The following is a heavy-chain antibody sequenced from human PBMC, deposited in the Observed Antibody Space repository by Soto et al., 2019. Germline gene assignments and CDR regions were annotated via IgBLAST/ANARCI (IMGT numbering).Heavy chain of an antibody. CDR2: IGSSGAGT. Sequence: DVQLLESGGGLVQPGGSLRLSCAASGFTFSSYAMDWVRQAPGRGLEWVSDIGSSGAGTYYADSVKGRFTISRDNSKNTLYLQMNSLRAEDTAIYYCAKGTNSSVAARPSGWYFDLWGRGTLVTVSS. D-gene: IGHD6-6*01. CDR3: AKGTNSSVAARPSGWYFDL. V-gene: IGHV3-23*01. CDR1: GFTFSSYA. J-gene: IGHJ2*01.